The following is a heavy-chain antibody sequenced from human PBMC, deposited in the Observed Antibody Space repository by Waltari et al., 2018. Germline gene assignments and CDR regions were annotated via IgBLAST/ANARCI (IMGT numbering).Heavy chain of an antibody. CDR3: ARSTMVRGVINEPPPAY. CDR1: GYTFTGSY. Sequence: QVQLVQSGAEVKKPGASVKVSCKASGYTFTGSYMNWVRQAPGQGLEWIGRINPNSGGTNYAQKFQGRVTLTRDTSISTAYSDLSRLRSDDTAVYYCARSTMVRGVINEPPPAYWGQGTLVTVSS. D-gene: IGHD3-10*01. J-gene: IGHJ4*02. CDR2: INPNSGGT. V-gene: IGHV1-2*06.